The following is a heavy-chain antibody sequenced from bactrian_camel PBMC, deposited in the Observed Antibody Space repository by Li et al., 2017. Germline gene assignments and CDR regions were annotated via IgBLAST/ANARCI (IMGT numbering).Heavy chain of an antibody. D-gene: IGHD3*01. CDR2: ITRIHGGT. CDR3: AAVTGCSLTPWLRDPGNKSGPMN. Sequence: QLVESGGGSTQAGGSLRLTCAISGIGYDGYCMGWFRQAPGKEREGVAVITRIHGGTEYADSVKGRFIISRDSSKMTWSLQMNNLKPEDTAMYYCAAVTGCSLTPWLRDPGNKSGPMNWGQGTQVTVS. J-gene: IGHJ4*01. V-gene: IGHV3S66*01. CDR1: GIGYDGYC.